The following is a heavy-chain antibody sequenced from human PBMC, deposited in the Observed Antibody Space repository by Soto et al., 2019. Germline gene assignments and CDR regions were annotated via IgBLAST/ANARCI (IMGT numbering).Heavy chain of an antibody. J-gene: IGHJ4*02. D-gene: IGHD3-16*01. CDR1: GFTFSSFA. CDR3: ARDYSYACDY. Sequence: EVQLLESGGGLVQPGGSLRLSCAVSGFTFSSFARSWVRQAAGKGLEWVSVISSSGGTTYYADSVKGRFTISRDNSKNTLYLQMNSLRAEDTAIYYCARDYSYACDYLGQGTLVTVSS. V-gene: IGHV3-23*01. CDR2: ISSSGGTT.